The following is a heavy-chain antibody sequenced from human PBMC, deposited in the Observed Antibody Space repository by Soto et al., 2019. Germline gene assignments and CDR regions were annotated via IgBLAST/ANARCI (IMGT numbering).Heavy chain of an antibody. CDR1: GFTFSSYA. CDR2: ISGSGGST. Sequence: EVQLLESGGGLVQPGGSLRLSCAASGFTFSSYAMSWVRQAPGKGLEWVSAISGSGGSTYYADSVKGRFTISRDNSKNTLYLQMNSLRAEDTAVYYGAKDFEVLRYFDWFPVWGQGTLVTVSS. V-gene: IGHV3-23*01. D-gene: IGHD3-9*01. J-gene: IGHJ4*02. CDR3: AKDFEVLRYFDWFPV.